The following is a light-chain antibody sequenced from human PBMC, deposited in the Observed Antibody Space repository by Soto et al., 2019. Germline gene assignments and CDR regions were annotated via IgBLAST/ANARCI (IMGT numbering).Light chain of an antibody. CDR2: DVS. J-gene: IGLJ3*02. V-gene: IGLV2-14*01. Sequence: SVLTQPASVSGSPGQSITISCTGTSSDVGGYNYVSWYQQHPGKAPKLMIYDVSNRPSGVSNRFSGSKSGNTASLTISGLQAEDEADYYCSSYTSSSGVFGGGTKLTVL. CDR3: SSYTSSSGV. CDR1: SSDVGGYNY.